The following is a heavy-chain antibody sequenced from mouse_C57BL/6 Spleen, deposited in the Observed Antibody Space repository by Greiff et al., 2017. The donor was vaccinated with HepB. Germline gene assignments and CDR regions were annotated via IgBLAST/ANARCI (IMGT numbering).Heavy chain of an antibody. CDR2: IDPENGDT. Sequence: EVQRVESGAELVRPGASVKLSCTASGFNIKDDYMHWVKQRPEQGLEWIGWIDPENGDTEYASKFQGKATITADTSSNTAYLQLSSLTSEDTAVYYCTASRAYWGQGTLVTVSA. J-gene: IGHJ3*01. V-gene: IGHV14-4*01. CDR3: TASRAY. CDR1: GFNIKDDY. D-gene: IGHD6-1*01.